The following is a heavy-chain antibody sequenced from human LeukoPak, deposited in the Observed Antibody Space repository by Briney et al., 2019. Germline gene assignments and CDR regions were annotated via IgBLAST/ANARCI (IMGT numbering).Heavy chain of an antibody. J-gene: IGHJ4*02. D-gene: IGHD1-26*01. V-gene: IGHV3-48*04. CDR3: AVRSRYSGSYSFDY. Sequence: GGSLRLSCAASGFTFSSYSMNWVRQAPGKGLEWVSYISSSSSTIYYADSVKGRFTISRDNAKNSLYLQMNSLRAEDTAVYYCAVRSRYSGSYSFDYWGQGTLVTVSS. CDR2: ISSSSSTI. CDR1: GFTFSSYS.